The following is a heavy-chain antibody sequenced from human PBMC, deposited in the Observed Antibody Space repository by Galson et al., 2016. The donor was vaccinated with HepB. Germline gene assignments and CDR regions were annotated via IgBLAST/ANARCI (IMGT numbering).Heavy chain of an antibody. V-gene: IGHV3-21*01. Sequence: SLRLSCAASGFTFSSYSMNWVRQAPGQGLEWLSSISSNGDFINYADSVKGRFTISRDNAANSLFLHMSSLRAEDTAIYYCARDNSHCGRTSCIPTYRYFDLWGRGTLVTVSS. D-gene: IGHD2-2*01. CDR2: ISSNGDFI. CDR1: GFTFSSYS. CDR3: ARDNSHCGRTSCIPTYRYFDL. J-gene: IGHJ2*01.